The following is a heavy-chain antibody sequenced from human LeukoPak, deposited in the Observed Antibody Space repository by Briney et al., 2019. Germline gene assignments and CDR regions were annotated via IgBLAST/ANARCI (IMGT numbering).Heavy chain of an antibody. CDR1: GYTFTSYA. J-gene: IGHJ4*02. Sequence: GASVKVPCKASGYTFTSYAMHWVRQAPGQRLEWMGWINAGNGNTKYSQEFQGRVTITRDTSASTAYMELSSLRSEDMAVYYCARAPRDLFHPPDYWGQGTLVTVSS. CDR2: INAGNGNT. CDR3: ARAPRDLFHPPDY. D-gene: IGHD3-3*01. V-gene: IGHV1-3*03.